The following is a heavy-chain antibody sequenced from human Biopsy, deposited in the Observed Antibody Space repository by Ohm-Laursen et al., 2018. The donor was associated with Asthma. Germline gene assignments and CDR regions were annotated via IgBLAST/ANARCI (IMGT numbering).Heavy chain of an antibody. CDR1: GFMFRSFG. V-gene: IGHV3-30*18. CDR3: AKRRGYSGHDNDY. CDR2: ISYDGNHK. Sequence: SLRLSCAASGFMFRSFGMHWVRQAPGKGLEWVAVISYDGNHKFYEDSVKGRFTISRDNSKNTLYLQANSLRTEDTAVYYCAKRRGYSGHDNDYWGQGTLVIVSS. J-gene: IGHJ4*02. D-gene: IGHD5-12*01.